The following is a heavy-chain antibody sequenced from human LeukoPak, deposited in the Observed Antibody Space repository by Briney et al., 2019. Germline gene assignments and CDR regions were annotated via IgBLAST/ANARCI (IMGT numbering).Heavy chain of an antibody. D-gene: IGHD1-7*01. Sequence: SETLSLTCTVSGSSISSYYWSWIRQPPGKGLEWIGYIYYSGSTNYNPSLKSRVTISVDTSKNQFSLKLSSVTAADTAVYYCARVRYNWNYGFDPWGQGTLVTVSS. V-gene: IGHV4-59*01. CDR2: IYYSGST. CDR1: GSSISSYY. J-gene: IGHJ5*02. CDR3: ARVRYNWNYGFDP.